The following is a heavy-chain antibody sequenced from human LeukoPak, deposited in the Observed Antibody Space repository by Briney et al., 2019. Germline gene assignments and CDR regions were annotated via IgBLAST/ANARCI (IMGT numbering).Heavy chain of an antibody. J-gene: IGHJ6*04. CDR3: TRNQNGLQWLAHYYYYYGMDV. CDR2: ISSSSSYI. Sequence: GGSLRLSCAASGFTFSSYSMNWVRQAPGKGLEWVSSISSSSSYIYYADSVKGRFTISRDNAKNSLYLQMNSLKTEDTAVYYCTRNQNGLQWLAHYYYYYGMDVWGKGTTVTVSS. V-gene: IGHV3-21*03. D-gene: IGHD6-19*01. CDR1: GFTFSSYS.